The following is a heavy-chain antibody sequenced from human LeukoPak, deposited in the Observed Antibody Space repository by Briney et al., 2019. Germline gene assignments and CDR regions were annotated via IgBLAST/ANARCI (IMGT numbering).Heavy chain of an antibody. CDR3: ARAPRQLPGFVAFDI. V-gene: IGHV3-7*01. J-gene: IGHJ3*02. D-gene: IGHD2-2*01. Sequence: PGGSLTLSCAASGFTFSSYWMSWVRQAPGKGLEWVANIKQDGSEKYYVDSVKGRFTISRGNAKNSLYLQMNSLRAEDTAVYYCARAPRQLPGFVAFDIWGQGTMVTVSS. CDR1: GFTFSSYW. CDR2: IKQDGSEK.